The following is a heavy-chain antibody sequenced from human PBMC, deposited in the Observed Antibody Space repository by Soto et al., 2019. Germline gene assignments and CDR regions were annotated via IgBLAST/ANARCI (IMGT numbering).Heavy chain of an antibody. CDR3: ACVDIAMYYSGVDV. CDR1: GFTFSSYW. Sequence: GGSLRLSCAASGFTFSSYWMTWVRQTPWKGLEYVANIKQDGSETSYVDSVKGRFTISRDNAKNSLFLQMDSLRAEDTAVYYCACVDIAMYYSGVDVWGQGTTVTVSS. V-gene: IGHV3-7*03. CDR2: IKQDGSET. J-gene: IGHJ6*02. D-gene: IGHD5-18*01.